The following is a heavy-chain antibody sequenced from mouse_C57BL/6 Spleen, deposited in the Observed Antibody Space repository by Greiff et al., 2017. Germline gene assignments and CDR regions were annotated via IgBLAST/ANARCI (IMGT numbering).Heavy chain of an antibody. Sequence: QVQLQQSGPELVKPGASVKLSCKASGYTFTSYDINWVKQRPGQGLEWIGWIYPRDGSTKYNEKFQGRATLTVDTSSSTAYMELHSLTSEDSAVYFCAREGGTYGNLAWFAYGGQGTLVTVSA. CDR3: AREGGTYGNLAWFAY. CDR1: GYTFTSYD. J-gene: IGHJ3*01. D-gene: IGHD2-1*01. V-gene: IGHV1-85*01. CDR2: IYPRDGST.